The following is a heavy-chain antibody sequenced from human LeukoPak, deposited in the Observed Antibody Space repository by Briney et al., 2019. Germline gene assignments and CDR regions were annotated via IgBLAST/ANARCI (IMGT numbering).Heavy chain of an antibody. J-gene: IGHJ5*02. D-gene: IGHD3-10*01. Sequence: PSETLSLTCTVSGGSISSSSYYWGWIRQPPGKGLEWIGSIYYSGSTYYNPSLKSRVTISVDTSKNQFSLKLSSVTAADPAVYYCARDLWITMVRGPTFDPWGQGTLVTVSS. CDR1: GGSISSSSYY. CDR3: ARDLWITMVRGPTFDP. CDR2: IYYSGST. V-gene: IGHV4-39*07.